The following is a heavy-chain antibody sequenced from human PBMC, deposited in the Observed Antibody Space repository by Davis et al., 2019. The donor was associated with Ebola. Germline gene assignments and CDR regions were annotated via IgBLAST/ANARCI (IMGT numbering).Heavy chain of an antibody. V-gene: IGHV5-51*01. CDR1: GYSFTSYW. CDR2: IDPGDSDT. Sequence: GESLKISCKGSGYSFTSYWIGWVRQMPGKGLEWMGIIDPGDSDTRESPSFQGQVTISPDKSINSAYLQWSSLKASDTATYYCARRGIMIRLGEVILAGDAFDIWGQGTMVTVSA. J-gene: IGHJ3*02. D-gene: IGHD3-16*02. CDR3: ARRGIMIRLGEVILAGDAFDI.